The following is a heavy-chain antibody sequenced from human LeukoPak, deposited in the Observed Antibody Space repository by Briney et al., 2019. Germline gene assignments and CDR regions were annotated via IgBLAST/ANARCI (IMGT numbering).Heavy chain of an antibody. V-gene: IGHV3-21*01. CDR2: ISSSSSYK. CDR3: ASHRFQGGATINYYYMDV. CDR1: GFTFSSYS. J-gene: IGHJ6*03. Sequence: TGGSLRLSCAASGFTFSSYSMNWVRQAPGKGLEWVSCISSSSSYKYYADSVKGRFTISRDNAKNSLYLQMSSLRAEDTAVYYCASHRFQGGATINYYYMDVWGKGTTVTVSS. D-gene: IGHD5-12*01.